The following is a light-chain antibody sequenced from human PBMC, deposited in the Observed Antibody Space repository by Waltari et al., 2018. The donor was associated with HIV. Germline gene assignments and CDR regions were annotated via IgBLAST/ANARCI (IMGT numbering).Light chain of an antibody. CDR2: GAS. CDR3: QQYNNWPPYT. Sequence: EIVLTQSPATLSVSPGERVTLSCRASQGLSINLAWYQQKPGQAPRLLIYGASTSATGIPARFSGSGSGTEFTLTISTLQSEDFAVYYCQQYNNWPPYTFGQGTKVEIK. J-gene: IGKJ2*01. V-gene: IGKV3-15*01. CDR1: QGLSIN.